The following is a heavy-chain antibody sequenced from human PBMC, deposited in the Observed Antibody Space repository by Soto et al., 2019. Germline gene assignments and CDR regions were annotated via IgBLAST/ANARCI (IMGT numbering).Heavy chain of an antibody. CDR1: GFTFTGYS. Sequence: GGSLRLSCAASGFTFTGYSMSWVRQAPGKGLEWVSAIVGSGGSTYYADSVKGRFTISRDNSKNTLFLQMNNLRAEDTAVYHCAKGGYCSGGSCYSGYFDCWGQGTLVTVSS. D-gene: IGHD2-15*01. CDR3: AKGGYCSGGSCYSGYFDC. J-gene: IGHJ4*02. CDR2: IVGSGGST. V-gene: IGHV3-23*01.